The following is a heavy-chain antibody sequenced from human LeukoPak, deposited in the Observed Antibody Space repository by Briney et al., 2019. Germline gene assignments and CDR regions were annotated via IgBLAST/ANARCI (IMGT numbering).Heavy chain of an antibody. CDR3: ARDIPIITLVRGVIMTNWYFDL. CDR2: IYTTGST. J-gene: IGHJ2*01. CDR1: GGSISSGTYY. Sequence: PSQTLSLTCAVSGGSISSGTYYWSWIRQPAGKGLEWIGRIYTTGSTSYNPSLKSRVTVSVDTSKNQFSLKLSSVTAADTAVYYCARDIPIITLVRGVIMTNWYFDLWGRGTLVTVSS. V-gene: IGHV4-61*02. D-gene: IGHD3-10*01.